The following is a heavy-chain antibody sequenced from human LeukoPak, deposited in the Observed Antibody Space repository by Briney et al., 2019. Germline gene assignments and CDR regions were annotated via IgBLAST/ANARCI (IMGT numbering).Heavy chain of an antibody. CDR1: GFPFRNYG. CDR2: IWYDGSKT. CDR3: ARAPYTTGRSFYFGS. J-gene: IGHJ4*02. Sequence: PGGSLRLSCAASGFPFRNYGMHWVRQAPGKGLEWVAIIWYDGSKTYYADSVKGRFTISRDNLSNTLYLQMNSLRAEDTALYFCARAPYTTGRSFYFGSWGQGTLVTVSS. V-gene: IGHV3-33*01. D-gene: IGHD1-1*01.